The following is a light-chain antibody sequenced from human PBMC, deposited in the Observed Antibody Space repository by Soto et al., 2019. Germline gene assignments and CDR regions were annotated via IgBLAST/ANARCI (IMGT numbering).Light chain of an antibody. J-gene: IGKJ5*01. CDR1: QSVNSN. V-gene: IGKV3D-15*01. CDR3: QQHGQWPIT. Sequence: EIVMTHSPATLSVSPGEIATLSCRASQSVNSNYLAWYQQKPGQAPRLLIYGISKRATDIPDRFSGSGSGTEFTLTISSLQPEDFATYYCQQHGQWPITFGQGTRLEIK. CDR2: GIS.